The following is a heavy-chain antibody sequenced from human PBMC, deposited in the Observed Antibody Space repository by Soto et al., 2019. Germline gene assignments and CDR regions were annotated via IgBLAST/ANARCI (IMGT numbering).Heavy chain of an antibody. CDR2: ISSSGSTI. V-gene: IGHV3-11*01. D-gene: IGHD4-17*01. CDR1: GFTFSDYY. Sequence: QVQLVESGGGLVKPGGSLRLSCAASGFTFSDYYMSWIRQAPGKGLEWVSYISSSGSTIYYADSVKGRFTISRDNAKNSLYLQMNSLRAEDTAVYYCARDGGPLPTVTNNAPLLAFDIWGQGTMVTVSS. CDR3: ARDGGPLPTVTNNAPLLAFDI. J-gene: IGHJ3*02.